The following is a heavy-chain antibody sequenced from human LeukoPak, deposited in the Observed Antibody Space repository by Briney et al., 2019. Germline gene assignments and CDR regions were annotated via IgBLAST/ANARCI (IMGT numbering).Heavy chain of an antibody. CDR1: GFTFGDYA. CDR3: TRVTYYYDNSGYFHFDS. CDR2: IRRKAHGGTT. D-gene: IGHD3-22*01. J-gene: IGHJ4*02. Sequence: LGRSLRLSCTTSGFTFGDYAMSWVRQAPGKGLEWVSFIRRKAHGGTTEYAASVKGRFSSSRDDSKSIAYLQMNSLKTEDTAVYFCTRVTYYYDNSGYFHFDSWGQGSLVTVSS. V-gene: IGHV3-49*04.